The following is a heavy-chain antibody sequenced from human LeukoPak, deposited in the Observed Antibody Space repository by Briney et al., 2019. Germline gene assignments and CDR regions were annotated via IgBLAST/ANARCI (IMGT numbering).Heavy chain of an antibody. CDR1: GFTFSSYA. Sequence: GGSLRLSCAASGFTFSSYAMHWVRQALGKGLEWVAVISYDGSNKYYADSVKGRFTISRDNSKNTLYLQMNSLRAEDTAVYYCAREGASAAGPPPDYWGQGTLVTVSS. V-gene: IGHV3-30-3*01. D-gene: IGHD6-13*01. CDR2: ISYDGSNK. CDR3: AREGASAAGPPPDY. J-gene: IGHJ4*02.